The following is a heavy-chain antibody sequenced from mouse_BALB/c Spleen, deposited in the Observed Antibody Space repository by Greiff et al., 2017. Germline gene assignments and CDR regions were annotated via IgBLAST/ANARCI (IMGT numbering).Heavy chain of an antibody. J-gene: IGHJ4*01. Sequence: VKLMESGPGLVAPSQSLSITCTVSGFSLTSYGVHWVRQPPGKGLEWLGVIWAGGSTNYNSALMSRLSISKDNSKSQVFLKMNSLQTDDTAMYYCARDPPPLTGAMDYWGQGTSVTVSS. V-gene: IGHV2-9*02. CDR2: IWAGGST. CDR1: GFSLTSYG. CDR3: ARDPPPLTGAMDY. D-gene: IGHD1-1*01.